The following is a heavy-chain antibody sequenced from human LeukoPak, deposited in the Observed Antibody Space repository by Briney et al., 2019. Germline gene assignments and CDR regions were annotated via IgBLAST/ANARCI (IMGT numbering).Heavy chain of an antibody. Sequence: GGSLRLSCGASGFSFSNYFISWIRQAPGKGLEWVGYITNSGRSTSYADAVKGRLTISRDNAKKSVYLEMTDLRVEDNAVYYCAREASGHYYVFNSWGQGTLVTVSS. J-gene: IGHJ5*01. CDR3: AREASGHYYVFNS. D-gene: IGHD3-16*01. V-gene: IGHV3-11*04. CDR2: ITNSGRST. CDR1: GFSFSNYF.